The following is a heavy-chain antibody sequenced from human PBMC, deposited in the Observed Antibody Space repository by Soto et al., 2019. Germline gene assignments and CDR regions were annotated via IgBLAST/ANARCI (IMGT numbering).Heavy chain of an antibody. CDR2: TSYSGSDE. CDR1: GFTFGSYG. D-gene: IGHD3-22*01. J-gene: IGHJ3*02. Sequence: QVQLVESGGGVVQPGRSLRLSCAASGFTFGSYGMHWVRQAPGKGLEWVAVTSYSGSDEYYADSVKGRYTIYRDNSKNMVYLQMNSLSTEDTAVYYCAKEVRYYDDSSGVDAFDIWGQGTMVTVSS. V-gene: IGHV3-30*18. CDR3: AKEVRYYDDSSGVDAFDI.